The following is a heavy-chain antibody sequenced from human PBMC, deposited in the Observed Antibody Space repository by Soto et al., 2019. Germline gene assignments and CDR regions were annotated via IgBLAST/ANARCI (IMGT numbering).Heavy chain of an antibody. V-gene: IGHV4-31*03. J-gene: IGHJ4*02. Sequence: ASETLSLTCTVSGGSISSGGYYWSWIRQHPGKGLEWIGYIYYSGSTYYNPSLKSRVTISVDTSKNQFSLKLSSVTAADTAVYYCAVRSWGYDSSGYLDYWGQGALVTVSS. D-gene: IGHD3-22*01. CDR3: AVRSWGYDSSGYLDY. CDR1: GGSISSGGYY. CDR2: IYYSGST.